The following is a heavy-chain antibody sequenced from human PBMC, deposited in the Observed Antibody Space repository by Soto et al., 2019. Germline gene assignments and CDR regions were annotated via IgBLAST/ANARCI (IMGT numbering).Heavy chain of an antibody. CDR2: SYYRSKWYN. V-gene: IGHV6-1*01. CDR3: ERGGAGAGVWFDP. J-gene: IGHJ5*02. D-gene: IGHD6-19*01. CDR1: GDRLSRKTAA. Sequence: SEHLCLTCAISGDRLSRKTAAGNWIRRSPLRGVDWLGMSYYRSKWYNDYAVSVKSRITITPDTSKNQFPLQLNSGPPEDTAVYYCERGGAGAGVWFDPRGQENLVTFSS.